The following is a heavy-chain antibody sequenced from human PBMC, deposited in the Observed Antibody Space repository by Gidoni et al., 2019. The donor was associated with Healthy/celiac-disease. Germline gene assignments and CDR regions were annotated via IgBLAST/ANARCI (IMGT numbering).Heavy chain of an antibody. Sequence: EVQLVESGGGLVKPGGSLSLSCAASGFTFSSYSMNWVRQAPGKGLEWVSSISSSSSYIYYADSVKGRFTISRDNAKNSLYLQMNSLRAEDTAVYYCAREAPYYSNYVDYWGQGTLVTVSS. V-gene: IGHV3-21*01. D-gene: IGHD4-4*01. CDR3: AREAPYYSNYVDY. J-gene: IGHJ4*02. CDR2: ISSSSSYI. CDR1: GFTFSSYS.